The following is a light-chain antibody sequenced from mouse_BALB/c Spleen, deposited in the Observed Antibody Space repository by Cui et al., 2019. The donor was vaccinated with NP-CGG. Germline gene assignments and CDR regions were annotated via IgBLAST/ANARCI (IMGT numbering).Light chain of an antibody. CDR2: GTN. J-gene: IGLJ1*01. CDR1: TGAVTTSNY. V-gene: IGLV1*01. Sequence: QAVVTQESALTASPDETVTLTCRSSTGAVTTSNYANWVQEKPDHLFTGLIGGTNNRAPGVPARFSGSLIGDKAALTITGAQTEDEAIYFCALWYSNHWVFGGGTKRTVL. CDR3: ALWYSNHWV.